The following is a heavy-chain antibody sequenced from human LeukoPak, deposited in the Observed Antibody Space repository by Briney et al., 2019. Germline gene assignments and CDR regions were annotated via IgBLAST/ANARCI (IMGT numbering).Heavy chain of an antibody. CDR3: VRWSGSWYY. CDR2: IKQDGSEQ. CDR1: GFTFSNYW. D-gene: IGHD6-13*01. V-gene: IGHV3-7*05. J-gene: IGHJ4*02. Sequence: GSLRLSCAASGFTFSNYWMSWVRQAPGKGLEWVANIKQDGSEQYYVDSVKGRFTISGDNSKNSLYLQMNSLRAEDTAVYYCVRWSGSWYYWGQGTLVTVSS.